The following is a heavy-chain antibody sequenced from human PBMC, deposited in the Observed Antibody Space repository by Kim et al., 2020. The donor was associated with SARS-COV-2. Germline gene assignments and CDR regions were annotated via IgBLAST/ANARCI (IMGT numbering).Heavy chain of an antibody. CDR2: ISYTGDNT. CDR3: AKDLRRFTYGLYDNIRNDAFDI. D-gene: IGHD3-22*01. Sequence: GGSLRLSCAASGFTFNNYAMSWVRQAPGKGLEWVSTISYTGDNTFYADSVKGRFTISRDNSRDTLYLQMNSLRAEDTAVYYCAKDLRRFTYGLYDNIRNDAFDIWGQGTMVTVSP. CDR1: GFTFNNYA. V-gene: IGHV3-23*01. J-gene: IGHJ3*02.